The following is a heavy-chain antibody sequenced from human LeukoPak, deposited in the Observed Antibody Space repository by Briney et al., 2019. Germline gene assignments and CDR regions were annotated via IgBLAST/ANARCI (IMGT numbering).Heavy chain of an antibody. CDR3: ARDGLNWGELYLGIDI. D-gene: IGHD7-27*01. Sequence: SETLSLTCTVSSDFFSSVTDYWAWFRQPPGKGLEWIASGDYSGGTYYNPSLESRVAISVDTSKNQFSLKLSSVTAADTAVYYCARDGLNWGELYLGIDIWGQGTMVTVSS. CDR2: GDYSGGT. V-gene: IGHV4-39*07. J-gene: IGHJ3*02. CDR1: SDFFSSVTDY.